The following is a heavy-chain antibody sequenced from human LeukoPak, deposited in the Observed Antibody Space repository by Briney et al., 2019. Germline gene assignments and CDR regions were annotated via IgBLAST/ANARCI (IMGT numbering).Heavy chain of an antibody. D-gene: IGHD6-19*01. CDR3: ARGSSGAEGMEFDY. CDR1: GYSISSGYY. J-gene: IGHJ4*02. Sequence: PSETLSLTCTVSGYSISSGYYWGWIRQPPGKGLEWIGSIYHSGSTYYNPSLKSRVTISVDTSKNQFSLKLSSVTAADTAVYYCARGSSGAEGMEFDYWGQGTLVTVSS. CDR2: IYHSGST. V-gene: IGHV4-38-2*02.